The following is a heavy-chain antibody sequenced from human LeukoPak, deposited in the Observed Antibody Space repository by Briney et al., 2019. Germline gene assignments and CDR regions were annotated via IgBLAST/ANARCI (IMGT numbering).Heavy chain of an antibody. V-gene: IGHV3-30*18. CDR2: ISYDGTNK. D-gene: IGHD2/OR15-2a*01. J-gene: IGHJ3*02. Sequence: GGSLRLSCAASGFTFSSYGIHWVRQAPGKGLEWVTVISYDGTNKYYADSVKGRFTISRDNSRSTLHLQMNSLRAEDTAVYYCAKDNSVYAFDIWGQGTMVTVSS. CDR1: GFTFSSYG. CDR3: AKDNSVYAFDI.